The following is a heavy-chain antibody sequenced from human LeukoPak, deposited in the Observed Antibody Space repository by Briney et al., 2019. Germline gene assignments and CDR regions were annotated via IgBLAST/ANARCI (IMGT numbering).Heavy chain of an antibody. V-gene: IGHV1-69*06. CDR3: AGIPVFGVVLHQEPV. J-gene: IGHJ6*04. Sequence: VASVKVSCKASGGTFSSYAISWVRQAPGQGLEWMGGIIPIFGTANYAQKFQGRVTITADKSTSTAYMELSSLRSEDTAVYFCAGIPVFGVVLHQEPVWGKGTTVTVSS. CDR1: GGTFSSYA. CDR2: IIPIFGTA. D-gene: IGHD3-3*01.